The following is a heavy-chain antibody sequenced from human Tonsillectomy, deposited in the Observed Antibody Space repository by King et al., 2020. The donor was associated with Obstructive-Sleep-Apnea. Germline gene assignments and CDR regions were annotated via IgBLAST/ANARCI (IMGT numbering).Heavy chain of an antibody. Sequence: VQLQESGQGLVKPSETLSLTCTVSGGSISTYYWSWIRQPPGKGLEWIGYIYYSGSANYNPSLKSRVTISVDTSKNQFSLKLSSVTAADTAVYYCARVRDSGTYYRYYFDYWGQGTLVTVSS. CDR2: IYYSGSA. D-gene: IGHD1-26*01. CDR1: GGSISTYY. V-gene: IGHV4-59*01. J-gene: IGHJ4*02. CDR3: ARVRDSGTYYRYYFDY.